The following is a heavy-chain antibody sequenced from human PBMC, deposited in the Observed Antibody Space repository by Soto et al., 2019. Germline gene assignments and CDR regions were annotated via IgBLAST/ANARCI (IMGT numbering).Heavy chain of an antibody. Sequence: GASVKVSCKASGGTFSSYAISWVRQAPGQGLEWMGGIIPIFGTANYAQKFQGRVTITADESTSTAYMELSSLRSEDTAVYYCARVKRGLAGHFDYWGQGTLVTV. CDR2: IIPIFGTA. V-gene: IGHV1-69*13. CDR3: ARVKRGLAGHFDY. CDR1: GGTFSSYA. J-gene: IGHJ4*02. D-gene: IGHD6-19*01.